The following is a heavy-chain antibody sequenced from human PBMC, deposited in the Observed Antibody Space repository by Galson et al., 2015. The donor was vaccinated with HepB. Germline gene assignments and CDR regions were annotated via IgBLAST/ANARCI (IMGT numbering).Heavy chain of an antibody. CDR2: IFYSGNT. CDR1: GGSISTYY. V-gene: IGHV4-59*01. CDR3: ARGTPGTGSPNY. J-gene: IGHJ4*02. Sequence: ETLSLTCTVSGGSISTYYWRWIRQPPGKGLEWIGFIFYSGNTKYTPSFQSRVTISVDTSKNQFSLRLNSVTAADTAVYYCARGTPGTGSPNYWGRGTLVTVSS. D-gene: IGHD1-1*01.